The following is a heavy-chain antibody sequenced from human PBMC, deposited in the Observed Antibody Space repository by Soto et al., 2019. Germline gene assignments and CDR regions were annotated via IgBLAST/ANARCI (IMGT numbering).Heavy chain of an antibody. Sequence: SETLSLTCAVYGGSFSGYYWSWILQPPGKGLEWIGEINHSGSTNYNPSLKSRVTISVDTSKNQFSLKLSSVTAADTAVYYCASCGNLNWRSTSCYSSNWFDPWGQVTLVTVAS. D-gene: IGHD2-2*01. CDR3: ASCGNLNWRSTSCYSSNWFDP. CDR1: GGSFSGYY. CDR2: INHSGST. J-gene: IGHJ5*02. V-gene: IGHV4-34*01.